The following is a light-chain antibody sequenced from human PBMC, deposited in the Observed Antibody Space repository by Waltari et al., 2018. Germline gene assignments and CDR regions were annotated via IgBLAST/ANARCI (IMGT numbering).Light chain of an antibody. J-gene: IGKJ3*01. CDR3: QQYNAWPLT. Sequence: ERVMTQSPVILSVSPGERATLSCTASQSINNNLAWYQQTPGQPPRLLIYSASTRATGIPARFSCSGSGTQFTLTISSLQSEDFAVYFCQQYNAWPLTFGPGTKVHIK. V-gene: IGKV3-15*01. CDR2: SAS. CDR1: QSINNN.